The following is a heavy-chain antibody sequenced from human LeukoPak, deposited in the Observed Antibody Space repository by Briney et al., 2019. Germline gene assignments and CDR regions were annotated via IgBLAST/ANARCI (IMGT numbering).Heavy chain of an antibody. CDR3: ARGQTGTLDAFDI. D-gene: IGHD1/OR15-1a*01. Sequence: PGGSLRLSCAASGFTFSSYEMNWVCQAPGKGLEWVSYISSSGGTIFYADSVKGRFTISRDNAKNSLYLQMNSLRAEDTAVYYCARGQTGTLDAFDIWGQGTMVTVSS. CDR2: ISSSGGTI. J-gene: IGHJ3*02. CDR1: GFTFSSYE. V-gene: IGHV3-48*03.